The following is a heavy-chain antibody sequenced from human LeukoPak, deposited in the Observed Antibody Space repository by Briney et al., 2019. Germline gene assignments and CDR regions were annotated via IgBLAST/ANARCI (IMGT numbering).Heavy chain of an antibody. CDR3: ARGKIGYSSSWYRADYFDY. J-gene: IGHJ4*02. CDR1: GGSFSGYY. CDR2: INHSGST. Sequence: SETLSLTCAVYGGSFSGYYRSWIRQPPGKGLEWIGEINHSGSTNYNPSLKSRVTISVDTSKNQFSLKLSSVTAADTAVYYCARGKIGYSSSWYRADYFDYWGQGTLVTVSS. D-gene: IGHD6-13*01. V-gene: IGHV4-34*01.